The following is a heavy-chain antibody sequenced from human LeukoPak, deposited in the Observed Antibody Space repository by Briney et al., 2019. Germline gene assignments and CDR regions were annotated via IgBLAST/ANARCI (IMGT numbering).Heavy chain of an antibody. Sequence: GASVKVSCKASGYTFTSYYMHWVRQAPGQGLEWMGIINPNVGSTNYAQRFQGRVTMTRDTSTATVYMELSSLSSEDTAVYYCARDRAAAAPYYFDYWGQGTLVTVSS. CDR2: INPNVGST. D-gene: IGHD6-13*01. J-gene: IGHJ4*02. V-gene: IGHV1-46*01. CDR3: ARDRAAAAPYYFDY. CDR1: GYTFTSYY.